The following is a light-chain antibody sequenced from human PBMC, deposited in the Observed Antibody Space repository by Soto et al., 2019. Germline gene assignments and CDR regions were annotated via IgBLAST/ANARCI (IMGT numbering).Light chain of an antibody. CDR3: QQRSNWPPLT. Sequence: EIVLTQSPATLSLSPGERATLSCRASQSVSSNLFWYQQGPGHAPRLLIYDASNRATGIPARFSGSGSGTDFTLNISSLEPEDFAVYYCQQRSNWPPLTFGGGTKVEIK. CDR1: QSVSSN. V-gene: IGKV3-11*01. CDR2: DAS. J-gene: IGKJ4*01.